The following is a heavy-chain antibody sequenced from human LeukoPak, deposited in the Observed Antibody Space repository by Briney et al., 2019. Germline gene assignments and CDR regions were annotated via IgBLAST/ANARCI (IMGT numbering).Heavy chain of an antibody. D-gene: IGHD6-19*01. V-gene: IGHV3-23*01. CDR3: ARGPPSGTAVAGWLRRTYYFDY. J-gene: IGHJ4*02. Sequence: PGGSLRLSCAASGFTFSSYAMSWVRQAPGKGLEWVSAISGSGGSTYYADSVKGRFTISRDNSKNTLYLQMNSLRAEDTAVYYCARGPPSGTAVAGWLRRTYYFDYWGQGTLVTVSS. CDR2: ISGSGGST. CDR1: GFTFSSYA.